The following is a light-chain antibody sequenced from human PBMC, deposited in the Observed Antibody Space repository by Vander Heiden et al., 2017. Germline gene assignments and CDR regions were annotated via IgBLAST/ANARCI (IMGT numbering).Light chain of an antibody. CDR3: QQNDSYPMYT. Sequence: AIRMTQSPSSLSASTGDRVTITCRASQGISSYLAWYQQKPGKAPKLLIYAASTLQSGVPSRFSGSGYGTDFTLTISCLQSEDFAPYYCQQNDSYPMYTFGQGTKLEIK. CDR2: AAS. V-gene: IGKV1-8*01. J-gene: IGKJ2*01. CDR1: QGISSY.